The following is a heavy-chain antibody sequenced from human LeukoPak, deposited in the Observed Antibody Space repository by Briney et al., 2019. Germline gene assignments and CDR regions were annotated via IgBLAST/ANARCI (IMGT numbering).Heavy chain of an antibody. CDR3: ARVLRYFDWSHFDY. Sequence: KSSETLSLTCAVYGGSFSGYYWSWIRQPPGKGVEWIGEINHSGSTNYNPSLKSRVTISVDTSKNQFSLKLSSVTAADTAVYYCARVLRYFDWSHFDYWGQGTLVTVSS. J-gene: IGHJ4*02. CDR2: INHSGST. D-gene: IGHD3-9*01. CDR1: GGSFSGYY. V-gene: IGHV4-34*01.